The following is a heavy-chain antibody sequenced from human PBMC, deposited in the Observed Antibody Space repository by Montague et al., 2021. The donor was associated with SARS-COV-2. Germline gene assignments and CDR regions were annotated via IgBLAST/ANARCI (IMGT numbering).Heavy chain of an antibody. V-gene: IGHV4-59*01. Sequence: SETLSLTCTVSGGSISSYYWSWIRQPPGKGLEWIGYIYYSGSTNXNPSLKSRVTISVDTSKNQFSLKLSSVTAADTAVYYCAGISKYSCGCYYYGMDVWGQGTTVTVSS. CDR2: IYYSGST. CDR3: AGISKYSCGCYYYGMDV. J-gene: IGHJ6*02. CDR1: GGSISSYY. D-gene: IGHD5-18*01.